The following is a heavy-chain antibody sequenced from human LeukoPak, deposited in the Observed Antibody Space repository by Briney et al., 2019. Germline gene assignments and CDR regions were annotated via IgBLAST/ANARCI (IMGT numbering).Heavy chain of an antibody. J-gene: IGHJ6*04. V-gene: IGHV3-48*03. CDR2: ISSSGSTI. CDR1: GFTFSSYE. D-gene: IGHD6-19*01. Sequence: GRSVRLSCAASGFTFSSYEMNWVRQAPGKGLEWVSYISSSGSTIYYADSVKGRFTISRDNAKNSLYLQMNSLRAEDTAVYYCAREQWLAHDVWGKGTTVTVSS. CDR3: AREQWLAHDV.